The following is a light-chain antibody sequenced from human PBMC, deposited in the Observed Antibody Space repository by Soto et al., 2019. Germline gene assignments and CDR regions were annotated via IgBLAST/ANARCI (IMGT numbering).Light chain of an antibody. Sequence: QSALTQPASVSGSPGQSITISCTGTSSDVGGYNYVSWYPQHPGKAPKRLIFVASNRPSGVSNRFSGAKSGNTASLTISGLQAEDEAAYYCSSYTSSSTGVFGGGTQLTVL. CDR1: SSDVGGYNY. J-gene: IGLJ2*01. V-gene: IGLV2-14*01. CDR2: VAS. CDR3: SSYTSSSTGV.